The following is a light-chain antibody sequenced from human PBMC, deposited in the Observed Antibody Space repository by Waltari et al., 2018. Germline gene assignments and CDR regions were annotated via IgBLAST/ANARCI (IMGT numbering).Light chain of an antibody. J-gene: IGKJ1*01. Sequence: DIQMTQSPSSLSASVGDRVTITCRASQGISTSLAWYQQKPGTAPKLLLYAASRLESGVPSRFSGSGSGTDYTLTISSLQPEDFATYYCQQSYSNPPWTFGQGTKVEIK. CDR1: QGISTS. V-gene: IGKV1-NL1*01. CDR2: AAS. CDR3: QQSYSNPPWT.